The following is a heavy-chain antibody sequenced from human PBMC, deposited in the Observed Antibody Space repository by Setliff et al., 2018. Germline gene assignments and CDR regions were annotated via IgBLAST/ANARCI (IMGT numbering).Heavy chain of an antibody. CDR1: GYPFTNYG. V-gene: IGHV1-18*01. CDR2: ISTYNVNT. J-gene: IGHJ6*03. CDR3: ARAWYDNSGYYYENYYYFMDV. Sequence: ASVKVSCKASGYPFTNYGITWVRQAPGQGLEWLGWISTYNVNTTYAQKLQDRVTMTTDTSISTAHMELSSLRSDDTAVYYCARAWYDNSGYYYENYYYFMDVWGKGTTVTVSS. D-gene: IGHD3-22*01.